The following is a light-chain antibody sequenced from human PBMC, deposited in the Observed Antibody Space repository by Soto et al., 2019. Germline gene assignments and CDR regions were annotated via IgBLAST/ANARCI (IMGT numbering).Light chain of an antibody. CDR3: QQTYTTLWT. Sequence: DIQMTQSPSSLSASVGDRVTITCWASQSISNYLNWYQQKPEKAPKLLIYAASSLQSGVPSRFSGSGSGTDFTLTISSLQPEDFATYYCQQTYTTLWTFGQGTKVEIK. V-gene: IGKV1-39*01. CDR2: AAS. J-gene: IGKJ1*01. CDR1: QSISNY.